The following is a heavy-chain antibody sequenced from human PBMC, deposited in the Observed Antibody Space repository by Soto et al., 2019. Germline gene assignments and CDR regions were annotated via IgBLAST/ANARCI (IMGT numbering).Heavy chain of an antibody. J-gene: IGHJ6*02. CDR2: ISSSSSYT. Sequence: QVQLVESGGGLVKPGGSLRLSCAASGFTFSDYYMSWIRQAPGKGLEWVSYISSSSSYTNYADSVKGRFTISRDNAKKSLYLQMNRLRAEDTAVYYCARDLPGYSGYDYVYYYYGMDVWGQGTTVTVSS. V-gene: IGHV3-11*05. D-gene: IGHD5-12*01. CDR1: GFTFSDYY. CDR3: ARDLPGYSGYDYVYYYYGMDV.